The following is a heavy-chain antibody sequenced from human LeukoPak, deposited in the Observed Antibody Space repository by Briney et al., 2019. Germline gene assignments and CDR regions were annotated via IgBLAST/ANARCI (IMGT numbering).Heavy chain of an antibody. J-gene: IGHJ3*01. CDR3: AKDVSNFIVASDA. Sequence: PGGSLRLSCAASGFAFSSDAMTWVRQTPGKGLEWVSTIDISGDRTNYADSVKGRFTISRDNSKNTLYLQVHSLRVEDTAIYRRAKDVSNFIVASDAWGQGTMVTVSS. CDR1: GFAFSSDA. D-gene: IGHD2-15*01. V-gene: IGHV3-23*01. CDR2: IDISGDRT.